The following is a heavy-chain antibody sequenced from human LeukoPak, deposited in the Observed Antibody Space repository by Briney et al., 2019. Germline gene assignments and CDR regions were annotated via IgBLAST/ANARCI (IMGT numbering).Heavy chain of an antibody. D-gene: IGHD3-9*01. CDR2: LSGSDLST. J-gene: IGHJ4*02. CDR1: RFIFSSYA. CDR3: AKPLRYFDWSAFDY. Sequence: GGSLRLSCAASRFIFSSYAMSWVRQAPGKGLEWVSTLSGSDLSTYYVDFVKGRFTISRDNSKNTLFLQMNSLRAEDTAVYYCAKPLRYFDWSAFDYWGQGALVTVSS. V-gene: IGHV3-23*01.